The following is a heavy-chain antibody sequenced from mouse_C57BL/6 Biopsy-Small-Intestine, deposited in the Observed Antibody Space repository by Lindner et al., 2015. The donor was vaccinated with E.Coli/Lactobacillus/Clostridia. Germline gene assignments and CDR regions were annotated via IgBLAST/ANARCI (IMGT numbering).Heavy chain of an antibody. D-gene: IGHD2-1*01. Sequence: VQLQESGGGLVKPGGSRKLSCVASEFTFSDYGMHWVRQAPEKGLEWVAYISGGSGTIYSADTVKGRFTISRDNAKNTLFLQMTSLRSEDTAMCYCARGRNYGYPMDYWGQGTSVTVSS. CDR1: EFTFSDYG. CDR2: ISGGSGTI. CDR3: ARGRNYGYPMDY. J-gene: IGHJ4*01. V-gene: IGHV5-17*01.